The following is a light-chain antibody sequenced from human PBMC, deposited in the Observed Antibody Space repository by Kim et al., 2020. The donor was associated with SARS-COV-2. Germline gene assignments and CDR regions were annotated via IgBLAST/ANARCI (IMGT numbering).Light chain of an antibody. CDR2: DND. V-gene: IGLV1-51*01. J-gene: IGLJ3*02. CDR1: SSNIGSKF. Sequence: PGLKVTLSCSGSSSNIGSKFVSWYQQVPGAAPQLVIYDNDKRPSVIPDRFSGSKSGTSATLGITGLQTGDEADYYCGTWDSDLRGVFGGGTQLTVL. CDR3: GTWDSDLRGV.